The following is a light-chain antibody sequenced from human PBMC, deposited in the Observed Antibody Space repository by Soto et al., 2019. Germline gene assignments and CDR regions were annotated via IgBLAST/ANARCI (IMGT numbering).Light chain of an antibody. V-gene: IGKV2-28*01. J-gene: IGKJ1*01. CDR3: MQPLQSWT. CDR1: EGLLDSHGYNN. Sequence: VVTQSPFSLPVTPGEPASISCRSNEGLLDSHGYNNVDWYLQKAGQSPQVLIYLGSNRASGVPDRFSGSGSGTDFTLKISRVEAEDVGVYITMQPLQSWTFGQGTKVDIK. CDR2: LGS.